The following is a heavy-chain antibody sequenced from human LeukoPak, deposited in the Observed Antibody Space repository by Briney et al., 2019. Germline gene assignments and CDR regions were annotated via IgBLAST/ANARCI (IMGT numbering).Heavy chain of an antibody. CDR3: AGVGGAYCPSTSCYSGY. CDR2: IYYGGST. CDR1: GGSISSSSYY. J-gene: IGHJ4*02. Sequence: TSETLSLTCTVSGGSISSSSYYWGWIRQPPGKGLEWIGTIYYGGSTYYTPSLKSRVTISVDTSRNQFSLKLSSVTAADTAVYYCAGVGGAYCPSTSCYSGYWGQGTLVTVSS. D-gene: IGHD2-2*02. V-gene: IGHV4-39*01.